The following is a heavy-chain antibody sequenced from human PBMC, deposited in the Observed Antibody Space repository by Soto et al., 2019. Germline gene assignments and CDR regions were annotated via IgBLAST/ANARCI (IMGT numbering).Heavy chain of an antibody. Sequence: PSETLYLTSAVYGGSFGGYYWSCIRQPPGKGLEWIGEINHSGSTNYNPSLKSRVTISVDTSKNQFSLKLSSVTAADTAVYYCARILDILTGYYNFDYWGQGTLVTVSS. CDR3: ARILDILTGYYNFDY. CDR2: INHSGST. V-gene: IGHV4-34*01. J-gene: IGHJ4*02. D-gene: IGHD3-9*01. CDR1: GGSFGGYY.